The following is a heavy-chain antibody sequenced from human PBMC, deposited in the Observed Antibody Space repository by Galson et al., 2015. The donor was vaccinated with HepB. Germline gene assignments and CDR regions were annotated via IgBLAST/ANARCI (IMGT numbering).Heavy chain of an antibody. J-gene: IGHJ6*02. D-gene: IGHD2-21*02. CDR1: GFTFSSYS. CDR2: ISSSSTYI. CDR3: ARDLLHESIGDHYGMDV. V-gene: IGHV3-21*01. Sequence: SLRLSCAASGFTFSSYSMNWVRQAPGKGLEWVSSISSSSTYIYYADSVKGRFTISRDNAKNSLYLQMDSLRAEDTAVYYCARDLLHESIGDHYGMDVWGQGTTVTVSS.